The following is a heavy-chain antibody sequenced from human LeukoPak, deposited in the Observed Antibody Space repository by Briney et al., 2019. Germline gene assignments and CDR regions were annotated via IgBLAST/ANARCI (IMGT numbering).Heavy chain of an antibody. J-gene: IGHJ3*02. Sequence: ASVKVSCKASGYTFTSYGISWVRQAPGQGLEWMGWISAYNGNTNYAQKLQGRVTMTTDTSTSTAYMELRSLRSDDTAVYYCARDVPHCSSTSCYTRNAFDIWGQGTMVTVSS. CDR1: GYTFTSYG. CDR2: ISAYNGNT. CDR3: ARDVPHCSSTSCYTRNAFDI. V-gene: IGHV1-18*01. D-gene: IGHD2-2*02.